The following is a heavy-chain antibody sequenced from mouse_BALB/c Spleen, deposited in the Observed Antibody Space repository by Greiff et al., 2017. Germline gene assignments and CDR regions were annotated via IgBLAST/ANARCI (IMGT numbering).Heavy chain of an antibody. Sequence: VQLQQSGAELARPGASVKLSCKASGYTFTSYWMQWVKQRPGQGLEWIGAIYPGDGDTRYTQKFKGKATLTADKSSSTAYMQLSSLASEDSAVYYCAIDYGNYGDYWGQGTTLTVSS. CDR3: AIDYGNYGDY. D-gene: IGHD2-1*01. V-gene: IGHV1-87*01. CDR1: GYTFTSYW. J-gene: IGHJ2*01. CDR2: IYPGDGDT.